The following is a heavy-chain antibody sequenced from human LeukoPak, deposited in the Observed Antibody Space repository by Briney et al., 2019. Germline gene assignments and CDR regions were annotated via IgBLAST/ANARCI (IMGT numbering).Heavy chain of an antibody. Sequence: GGSLRLSCAASGFTLSNYEVNWVRQAPGKGLEWVSYTSRRTISYADSVKGRFTISRDNAKNSLYLQMSSLRAEDTALYYCAKHQPLWAYWGQGTLVTVSS. CDR1: GFTLSNYE. CDR3: AKHQPLWAY. V-gene: IGHV3-48*03. CDR2: TSRRTI. J-gene: IGHJ4*02. D-gene: IGHD2-21*01.